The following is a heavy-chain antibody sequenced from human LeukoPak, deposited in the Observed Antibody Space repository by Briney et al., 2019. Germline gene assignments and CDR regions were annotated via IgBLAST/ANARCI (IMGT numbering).Heavy chain of an antibody. CDR3: TRNRGTDY. CDR1: GFTFSNYW. J-gene: IGHJ4*02. V-gene: IGHV3-7*01. D-gene: IGHD1-1*01. Sequence: PGGSLRLSCAASGFTFSNYWMNWVRQAPGKGLEWVANIKEDGSEKIYVDSVKVRFTISRDNSKNSLYLQINNLRAEDTAVYYCTRNRGTDYWGQGTLVTVSS. CDR2: IKEDGSEK.